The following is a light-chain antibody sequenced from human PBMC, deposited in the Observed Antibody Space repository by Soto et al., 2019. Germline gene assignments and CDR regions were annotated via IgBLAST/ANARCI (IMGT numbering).Light chain of an antibody. V-gene: IGKV1-9*01. CDR1: QGISSY. Sequence: DIPLTQSPSFLSASVGDRVTITCRASQGISSYLAWYQQKPGKAPKLLIYAASTLQSGVPSRFSGNGSGTEFTLTISSLQPEDFATYYCQQLNSYPQTFGPGTQVDIK. CDR2: AAS. CDR3: QQLNSYPQT. J-gene: IGKJ3*01.